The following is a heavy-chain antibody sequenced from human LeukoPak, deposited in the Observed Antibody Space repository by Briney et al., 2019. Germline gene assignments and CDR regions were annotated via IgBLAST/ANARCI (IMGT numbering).Heavy chain of an antibody. Sequence: ASVKVSCKVSGYTLTELSMHWVRQAPGKGLEWMGGFDPEDGETIYAQKFQGRVTMTEDTSTDTAYMELSSLRSEDTAVYYCATGEVATITPYYYGMDVWGQGTTVTVSS. D-gene: IGHD5-12*01. CDR2: FDPEDGET. CDR1: GYTLTELS. J-gene: IGHJ6*02. CDR3: ATGEVATITPYYYGMDV. V-gene: IGHV1-24*01.